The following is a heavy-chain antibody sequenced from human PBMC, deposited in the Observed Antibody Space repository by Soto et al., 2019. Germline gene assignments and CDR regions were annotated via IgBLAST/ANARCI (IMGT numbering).Heavy chain of an antibody. CDR2: IKPIADGGTA. Sequence: EVQLVESGGDLVKPGGSLRLSCVVSGFTFRNAWMSWVRQAPGRGLEWIGRIKPIADGGTAEYAASMKGRFSLSRDDSKDTLFLHMDNLNTEHTVLYFCTTVYCATTSCFAPFDFWGQGTLVTVSS. D-gene: IGHD2-2*01. J-gene: IGHJ4*02. V-gene: IGHV3-15*01. CDR1: GFTFRNAW. CDR3: TTVYCATTSCFAPFDF.